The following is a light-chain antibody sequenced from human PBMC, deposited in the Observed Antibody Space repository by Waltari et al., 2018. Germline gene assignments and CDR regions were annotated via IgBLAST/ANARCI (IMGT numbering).Light chain of an antibody. V-gene: IGLV3-9*01. CDR3: QVWDSRNAV. Sequence: YELTQPLSVSVAPGQTARHTCGGNNIGTKNVQWYQQKPGQAPVMMVYRDNERPSGVPERFSGSNSGNTATLMISRVQDGDEADYFCQVWDSRNAVFGGGTKVTVL. CDR1: NIGTKN. CDR2: RDN. J-gene: IGLJ2*01.